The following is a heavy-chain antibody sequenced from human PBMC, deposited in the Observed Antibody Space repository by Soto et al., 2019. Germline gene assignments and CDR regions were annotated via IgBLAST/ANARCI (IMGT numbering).Heavy chain of an antibody. CDR3: ARTSLNTAMGTFDY. D-gene: IGHD5-18*01. Sequence: SGPTRVNPTQTLTLTCTFSGFSLSTSGMCVSWIRQPPGKALEWLALIDWDDDKYYSTSLKTRLTISKDTSKNQVVLTMTNMDPVDTATYYCARTSLNTAMGTFDYWGQGTLVTVPQ. J-gene: IGHJ4*02. V-gene: IGHV2-70*01. CDR2: IDWDDDK. CDR1: GFSLSTSGMC.